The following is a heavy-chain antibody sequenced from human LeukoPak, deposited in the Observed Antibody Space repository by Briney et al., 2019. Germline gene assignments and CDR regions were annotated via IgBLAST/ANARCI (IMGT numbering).Heavy chain of an antibody. CDR2: ISGNGGDT. Sequence: GGTLRLSCAASGFTFSTYSMSWVRQAPGKGLEWVSVISGNGGDTFYADSVKGRFTISRDNSKHTLFLQMNSLRAEDTAVYYCATFSYAGNAGGSAGSWGQGTLVTVSS. D-gene: IGHD4-23*01. V-gene: IGHV3-23*01. CDR3: ATFSYAGNAGGSAGS. CDR1: GFTFSTYS. J-gene: IGHJ5*02.